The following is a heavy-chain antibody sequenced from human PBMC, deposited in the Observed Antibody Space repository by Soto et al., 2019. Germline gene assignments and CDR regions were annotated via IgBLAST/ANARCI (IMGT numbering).Heavy chain of an antibody. CDR2: ILHTGGT. Sequence: SETLSLTCAVSGGSISGGGFSWSWIRQPPGKGLEWIGYILHTGGTQYNPSLKSRVSMSVDKSKNQFSLHLTSVTAADTAVYYCEILPFGEGFDYWGQGALGTVSS. J-gene: IGHJ4*02. CDR1: GGSISGGGFS. D-gene: IGHD3-10*01. V-gene: IGHV4-30-2*01. CDR3: EILPFGEGFDY.